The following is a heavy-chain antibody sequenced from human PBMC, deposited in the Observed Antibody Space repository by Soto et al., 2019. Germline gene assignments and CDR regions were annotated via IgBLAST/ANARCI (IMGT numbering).Heavy chain of an antibody. D-gene: IGHD3-10*01. J-gene: IGHJ4*02. CDR1: GGTFSSYA. Sequence: SVKVSCKASGGTFSSYAISWVRQAPGQGLEWMGGIIPIFGTANYAQKFQGRVTITADKSTSTAYMELSSLRSEDTAVYYCARAAPRFITMPHFDYWGQGILVTVSS. V-gene: IGHV1-69*06. CDR3: ARAAPRFITMPHFDY. CDR2: IIPIFGTA.